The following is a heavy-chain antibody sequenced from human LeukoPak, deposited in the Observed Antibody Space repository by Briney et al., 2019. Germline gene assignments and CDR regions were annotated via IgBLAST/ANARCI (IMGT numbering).Heavy chain of an antibody. CDR1: GFTFSNYL. Sequence: GGSLRLSCAASGFTFSNYLMTWVRQAPGKGLEWVANIKQDGSEKYYVDSVKGRFTISRDNAKNSLYLQMNSLRAEDTAVYYCARAGRYSRDYWDQGTLVTVSS. CDR3: ARAGRYSRDY. J-gene: IGHJ4*02. D-gene: IGHD1-26*01. V-gene: IGHV3-7*04. CDR2: IKQDGSEK.